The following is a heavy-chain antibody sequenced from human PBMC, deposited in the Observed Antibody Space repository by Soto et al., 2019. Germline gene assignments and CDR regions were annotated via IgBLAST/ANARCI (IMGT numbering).Heavy chain of an antibody. D-gene: IGHD3-3*01. Sequence: WWSLRLSCAASEFTFSSYAMSWLRQAPGKGLEWVSAISGSGGSTYYADSVKGRFTISRDNSKNTLYLQMNSLRAEDTAVYYCAKDGVTIFGVVIGPNYYYGMDVWGQGTTVTVSS. CDR1: EFTFSSYA. V-gene: IGHV3-23*01. CDR3: AKDGVTIFGVVIGPNYYYGMDV. CDR2: ISGSGGST. J-gene: IGHJ6*02.